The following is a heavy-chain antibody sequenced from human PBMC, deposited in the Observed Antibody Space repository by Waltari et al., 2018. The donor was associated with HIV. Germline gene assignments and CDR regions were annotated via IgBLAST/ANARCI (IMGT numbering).Heavy chain of an antibody. V-gene: IGHV3-74*01. CDR2: INSEGSTR. CDR3: ARASHYIEFSTFDGDYYFDL. Sequence: VQLVESGGGSIKTGGSLRLSCAGSGFSVRNHWMDLVRHGPGKGLVWGGSINSEGSTRNVADAVKGRFVISRDNSRNTVYLQLNSVKVEDTAVYFCARASHYIEFSTFDGDYYFDLWGRGTRVAVSS. CDR1: GFSVRNHW. D-gene: IGHD3-9*01. J-gene: IGHJ4*02.